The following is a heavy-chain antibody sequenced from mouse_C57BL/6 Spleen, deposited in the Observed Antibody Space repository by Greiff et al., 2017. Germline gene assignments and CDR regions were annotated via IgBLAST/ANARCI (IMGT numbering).Heavy chain of an antibody. CDR3: ARESRSLYDGYYVFAY. D-gene: IGHD2-3*01. Sequence: VQLQQSGPELVKPGASVKISCKASGYSFTDYNMNWVKQSNGKSLEWICVINPNYGTTSYNQKFTGKATLTVDQSSSTAYMQLNSLTSEDSAVYYCARESRSLYDGYYVFAYWGQGTLVTVSA. J-gene: IGHJ3*01. CDR1: GYSFTDYN. CDR2: INPNYGTT. V-gene: IGHV1-39*01.